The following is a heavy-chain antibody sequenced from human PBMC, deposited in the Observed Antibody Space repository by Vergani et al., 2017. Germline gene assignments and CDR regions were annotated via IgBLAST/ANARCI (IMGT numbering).Heavy chain of an antibody. V-gene: IGHV4-4*02. CDR3: ARALKLRYSPFGDYYYYGMDV. Sequence: QVELQESGPGLAKPSQTLSLTCTVSGGSISSSNWWSWVRQPPGKGLQWIGEIYHSGSTNYNPSLKSRVTISVDKSKNQFSLKLSSVTAADTAVYYCARALKLRYSPFGDYYYYGMDVWGQGTTVTVSS. J-gene: IGHJ6*02. D-gene: IGHD3-9*01. CDR2: IYHSGST. CDR1: GGSISSSNW.